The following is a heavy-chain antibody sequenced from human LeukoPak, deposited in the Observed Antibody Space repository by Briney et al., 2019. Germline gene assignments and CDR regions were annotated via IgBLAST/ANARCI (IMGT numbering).Heavy chain of an antibody. J-gene: IGHJ3*02. Sequence: ASVKVSCKASGYTFTSYGISCVRQAPGQGLEWMGWISAYNGNTNYAQKLQGRVTMTTDTSTSTAYMELRSLRSDNTAVYYCVICYSVVGAFDIWGQGTMVTVSS. D-gene: IGHD2-21*01. CDR2: ISAYNGNT. CDR1: GYTFTSYG. CDR3: VICYSVVGAFDI. V-gene: IGHV1-18*01.